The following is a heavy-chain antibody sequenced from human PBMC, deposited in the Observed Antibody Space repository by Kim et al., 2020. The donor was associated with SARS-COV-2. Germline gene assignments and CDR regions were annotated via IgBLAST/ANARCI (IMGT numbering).Heavy chain of an antibody. Sequence: ASVKVSCKASGYTFTGYYMHWVRQAPGQGLEWMGCINPNSGGTNYAQKFRGWVTMTRDTSISTAYMELSRLRSDDTAVYYCARGGAETASGVYYYGMDVWGQGTTVTVSS. CDR1: GYTFTGYY. J-gene: IGHJ6*02. V-gene: IGHV1-2*04. D-gene: IGHD3-16*01. CDR2: INPNSGGT. CDR3: ARGGAETASGVYYYGMDV.